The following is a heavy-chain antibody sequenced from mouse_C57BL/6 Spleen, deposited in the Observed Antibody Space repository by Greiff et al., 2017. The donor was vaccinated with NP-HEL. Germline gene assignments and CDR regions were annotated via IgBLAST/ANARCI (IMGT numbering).Heavy chain of an antibody. J-gene: IGHJ4*01. Sequence: QVQLQQPGAELVRPGTSVKLSCKASGYTFTSYWMHWVKQRPGQGLEWIGVIDPSDSYTNYNQKFKGKATLTVDTSSSTAYMQLSSLTSEDSAVYYCAREDGNHYYAMDYWGKGTSVTVSS. V-gene: IGHV1-59*01. CDR1: GYTFTSYW. CDR3: AREDGNHYYAMDY. D-gene: IGHD2-1*01. CDR2: IDPSDSYT.